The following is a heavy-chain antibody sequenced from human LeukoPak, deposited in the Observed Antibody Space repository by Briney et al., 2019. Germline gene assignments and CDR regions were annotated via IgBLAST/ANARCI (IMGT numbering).Heavy chain of an antibody. D-gene: IGHD3-22*01. CDR1: GGSISSGGYY. V-gene: IGHV4-61*02. CDR3: ARDIRHYYDSGSVNNWFDP. J-gene: IGHJ5*02. CDR2: MYTSGST. Sequence: SETLSLTCTVSGGSISSGGYYWSWIRQPAGKGLEWIGRMYTSGSTNYNPSLKSRVTISVDTSKNQFSLKLSSVTAADTAVYYCARDIRHYYDSGSVNNWFDPWGQGTLVTVSS.